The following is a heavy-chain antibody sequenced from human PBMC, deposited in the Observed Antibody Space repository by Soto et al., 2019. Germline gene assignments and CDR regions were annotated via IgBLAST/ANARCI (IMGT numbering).Heavy chain of an antibody. CDR2: ISGSGSGT. V-gene: IGHV3-23*01. D-gene: IGHD3-22*01. J-gene: IGHJ5*02. Sequence: TGGSLSLSCAASGFTFSSYAMSWVRQAPGKGLDWVSTISGSGSGTYYADSVKGRFTISRDNSKNTLYLQMDRLRAEDTAVYFCTKDQVEGYYDTGGSQGSWGQGTLVTVSS. CDR1: GFTFSSYA. CDR3: TKDQVEGYYDTGGSQGS.